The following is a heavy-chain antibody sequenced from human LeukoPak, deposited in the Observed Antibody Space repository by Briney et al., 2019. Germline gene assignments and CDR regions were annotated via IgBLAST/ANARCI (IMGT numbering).Heavy chain of an antibody. CDR2: IKWNGGST. V-gene: IGHV3-20*01. Sequence: GGSLRLSCAASGFIFDDYGMSWVRQAPGKGLEWVSGIKWNGGSTGYAGSVKGRFTLSRNNAKNSLYLQMNSLRAEDTALYHCARVRGAGTGAFDIWGQGTMVTVSS. J-gene: IGHJ3*02. CDR3: ARVRGAGTGAFDI. CDR1: GFIFDDYG. D-gene: IGHD6-13*01.